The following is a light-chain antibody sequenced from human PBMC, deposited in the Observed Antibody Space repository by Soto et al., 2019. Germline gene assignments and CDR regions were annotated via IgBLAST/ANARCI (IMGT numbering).Light chain of an antibody. CDR2: ENN. Sequence: QSVLTQPPSVSGAPGQRVTISCAWSSSNIGAGHDVHWYHQIPGTAPRLLIFENNNRPSGVPDRFFVSKSGSSASLAITGLQTEDEADYYCQSYDSSLNSFVFGGGTKLTVL. CDR1: SSNIGAGHD. CDR3: QSYDSSLNSFV. J-gene: IGLJ3*02. V-gene: IGLV1-40*01.